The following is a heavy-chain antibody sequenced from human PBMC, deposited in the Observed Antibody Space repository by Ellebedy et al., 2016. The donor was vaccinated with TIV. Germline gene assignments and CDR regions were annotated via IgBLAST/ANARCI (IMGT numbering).Heavy chain of an antibody. CDR1: GFTFSSYA. Sequence: GESLKISCAASGFTFSSYAMHWVRQAPGKGLGWVAVISGNGNNKNYADSVKGRPTISRDNSKKTLYLQMNSLRAEDTALYFCARGGRTGDTSGYFDIWGQGTLVTVSS. D-gene: IGHD3-22*01. V-gene: IGHV3-30-3*01. J-gene: IGHJ4*02. CDR3: ARGGRTGDTSGYFDI. CDR2: ISGNGNNK.